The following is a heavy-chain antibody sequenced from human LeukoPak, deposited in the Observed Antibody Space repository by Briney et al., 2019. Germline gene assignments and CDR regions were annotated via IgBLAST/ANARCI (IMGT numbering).Heavy chain of an antibody. Sequence: LTGGSLRLSCAASGFTFSSYWMSWVRQAPGKGLEWVAHIKQGGSEKYYVDSVKGRFTISRDNAKNSLYLQMNSLRAEDTAVYYCARDSGYDGDWFDPWGQGTLVTVSS. CDR1: GFTFSSYW. CDR3: ARDSGYDGDWFDP. J-gene: IGHJ5*02. CDR2: IKQGGSEK. V-gene: IGHV3-7*01. D-gene: IGHD5-12*01.